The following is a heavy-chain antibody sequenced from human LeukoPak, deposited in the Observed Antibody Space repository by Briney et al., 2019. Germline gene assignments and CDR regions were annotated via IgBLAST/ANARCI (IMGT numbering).Heavy chain of an antibody. CDR2: IYYSGST. CDR1: GGPISSSTYY. CDR3: ARLSTAALKRAFEV. D-gene: IGHD6-6*01. Sequence: PSETLSLTCTVSGGPISSSTYYWGWIRQPPGKGLEWIGSIYYSGSTYYSPSLKSRVTISVDTSKNQFSLKVSSVTAADTAVHYCARLSTAALKRAFEVWGQGTMVTVSS. V-gene: IGHV4-39*01. J-gene: IGHJ3*01.